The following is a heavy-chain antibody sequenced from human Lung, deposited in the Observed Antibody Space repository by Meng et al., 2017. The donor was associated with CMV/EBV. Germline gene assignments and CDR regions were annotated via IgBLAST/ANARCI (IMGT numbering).Heavy chain of an antibody. CDR3: ARLSDPEWLPFAMDV. CDR2: IYNEGRT. D-gene: IGHD3-3*01. V-gene: IGHV3-66*02. CDR1: GFIVSDNY. Sequence: SCAVSGFIVSDNYISWVRQAPGKGLECVSVIYNEGRTFYVDSVKGRFTISRDNSKNTVYLQMSSLRTDDTAVYFCARLSDPEWLPFAMDVWGQGNTV. J-gene: IGHJ6*01.